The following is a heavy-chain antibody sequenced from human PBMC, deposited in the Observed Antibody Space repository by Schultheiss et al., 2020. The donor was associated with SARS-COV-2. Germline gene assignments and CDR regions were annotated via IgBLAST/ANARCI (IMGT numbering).Heavy chain of an antibody. CDR3: ARPTTGYYYGMDV. V-gene: IGHV5-51*01. D-gene: IGHD4-17*01. Sequence: GGSLRLSCKVSRYIFTNYWIGWVRQMPGKGLEWMGVIYPDDSDTRYSPSSQGQVTISADKSISTAYLQWSSLKASDTAMYYCARPTTGYYYGMDVWGQGTTVTVSS. CDR1: RYIFTNYW. J-gene: IGHJ6*02. CDR2: IYPDDSDT.